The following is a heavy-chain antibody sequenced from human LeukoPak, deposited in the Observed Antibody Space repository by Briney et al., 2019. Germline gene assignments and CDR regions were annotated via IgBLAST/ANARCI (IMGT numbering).Heavy chain of an antibody. CDR3: ARASAYQDYFDY. CDR1: GGSISSGGYS. CDR2: IYHSGTT. Sequence: SQTLSLTCAVSGGSISSGGYSWSWIRQPPGKGLEWIGYIYHSGTTYYSPSLKSRVTISVDRSKNQFSLKLNSVTAADTAVYYCARASAYQDYFDYWGQGTLVTVSS. J-gene: IGHJ4*02. D-gene: IGHD2-21*01. V-gene: IGHV4-30-2*01.